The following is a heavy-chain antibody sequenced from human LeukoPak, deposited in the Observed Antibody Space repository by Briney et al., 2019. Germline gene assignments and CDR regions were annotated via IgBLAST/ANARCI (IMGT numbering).Heavy chain of an antibody. Sequence: GGSLRLSCAASGFTFSSYWMHRVRQAPGKGLAWVSRINSDGSSTSYADSVKGRFTISRDNAKNTLYLQMNSLRAEDTALYYCARGTPTTRDFDSWGQRTLVTVSS. CDR1: GFTFSSYW. V-gene: IGHV3-74*01. CDR2: INSDGSST. J-gene: IGHJ4*02. CDR3: ARGTPTTRDFDS. D-gene: IGHD4-11*01.